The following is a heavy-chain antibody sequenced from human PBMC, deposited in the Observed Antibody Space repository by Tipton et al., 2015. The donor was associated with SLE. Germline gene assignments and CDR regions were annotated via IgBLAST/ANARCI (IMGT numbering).Heavy chain of an antibody. CDR1: GGSISSYY. J-gene: IGHJ2*01. CDR2: IYYSGST. V-gene: IGHV4-59*01. CDR3: ARGIYGDYGDWFFDL. Sequence: TLSLTCTVSGGSISSYYWNWIRQPPGKGLEWIGNIYYSGSTYYNPSLKSRVTISMDTSKNQFSLKLSSVTAADTAVYYCARGIYGDYGDWFFDLWGRGTLVTVSS. D-gene: IGHD4-17*01.